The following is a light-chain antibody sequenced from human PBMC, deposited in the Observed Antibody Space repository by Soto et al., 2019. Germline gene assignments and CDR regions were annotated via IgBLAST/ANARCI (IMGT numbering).Light chain of an antibody. J-gene: IGKJ2*01. CDR1: QSLSSSY. CDR2: GAS. Sequence: EIVLTQSPGTLSLSPGERATLSCRASQSLSSSYLTWYQQKPGQAPRLLIYGASSRATGIQDRFSGSGSGTDFTLTISRLEPEDFAVYYCQQYGSSSYTFGQGTKLEIK. V-gene: IGKV3-20*01. CDR3: QQYGSSSYT.